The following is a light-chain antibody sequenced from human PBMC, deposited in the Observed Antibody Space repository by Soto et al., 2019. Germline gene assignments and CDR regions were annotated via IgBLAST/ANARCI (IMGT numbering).Light chain of an antibody. Sequence: EIVLTQSPGTLSLSPGERATLSCRASQSVSSSSLAWYQQKPGQAPRLLIYGASRRATGIPDRFSGSGSGTDFTLTISRLEPEDFAVYYCQQYVDSPLTFGGGTKVEIK. CDR3: QQYVDSPLT. CDR1: QSVSSSS. J-gene: IGKJ4*01. V-gene: IGKV3-20*01. CDR2: GAS.